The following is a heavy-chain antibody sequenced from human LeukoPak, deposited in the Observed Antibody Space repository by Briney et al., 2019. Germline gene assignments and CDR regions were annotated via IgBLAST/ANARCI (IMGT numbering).Heavy chain of an antibody. V-gene: IGHV1-24*01. CDR2: FDPEDGET. D-gene: IGHD3-10*01. CDR3: ATDGGLLWFGELLQRGAFDI. CDR1: GYTLTELS. J-gene: IGHJ3*02. Sequence: GASVKVSCMVSGYTLTELSMHWVRQAPGKGLEWMGGFDPEDGETIYAQKFQGRVTMTEDTSTDTAYMELSSLRSEDTAVYYCATDGGLLWFGELLQRGAFDIWGQGTMVTVSS.